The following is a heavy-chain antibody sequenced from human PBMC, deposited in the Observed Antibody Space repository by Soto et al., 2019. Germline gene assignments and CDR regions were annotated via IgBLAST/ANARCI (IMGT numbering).Heavy chain of an antibody. V-gene: IGHV3-23*01. Sequence: GGSLRLSCAASGFTFSSYAMSWVRQAPGKGLEWVSAISGSGGSTYYADSVKGRFTISRDNSKNTLYLQMNSLRAEDTAVYYCAKASEKAFDWLSYDYWGQGTLVTVSS. J-gene: IGHJ4*02. CDR1: GFTFSSYA. CDR2: ISGSGGST. CDR3: AKASEKAFDWLSYDY. D-gene: IGHD3-9*01.